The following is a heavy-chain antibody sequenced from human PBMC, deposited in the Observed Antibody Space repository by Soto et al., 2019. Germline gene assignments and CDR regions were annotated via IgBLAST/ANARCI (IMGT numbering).Heavy chain of an antibody. CDR1: GGTFSSYA. V-gene: IGHV1-69*13. J-gene: IGHJ6*04. CDR2: IIPIFGTA. CDR3: ARVSGYEIYYYYGIDV. Sequence: GASVKVSCKASGGTFSSYAISRVRQAPGQGLEWMGGIIPIFGTANYAQKFQGRVTITADESTSTAYMELSSLRSEDTAVYYCARVSGYEIYYYYGIDVWGKGTTVTVSS. D-gene: IGHD5-12*01.